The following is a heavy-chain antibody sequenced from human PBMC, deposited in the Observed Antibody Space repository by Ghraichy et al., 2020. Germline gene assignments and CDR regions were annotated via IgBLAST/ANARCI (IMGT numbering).Heavy chain of an antibody. CDR1: GYTFTSYY. CDR2: INPSGGST. J-gene: IGHJ6*02. D-gene: IGHD2-2*01. V-gene: IGHV1-46*01. CDR3: ARDGGQDLVVPAAGYGMDV. Sequence: ASVKVSCKASGYTFTSYYMHWVRQAPGQGLEWMGIINPSGGSTSYAQKFQGRVTMTRDTSTSTVYMELSSLRSEDTAVYYCARDGGQDLVVPAAGYGMDVWGQGTTVTVSS.